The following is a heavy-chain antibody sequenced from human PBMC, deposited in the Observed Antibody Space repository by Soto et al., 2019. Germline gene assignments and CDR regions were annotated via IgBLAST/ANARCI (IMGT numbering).Heavy chain of an antibody. CDR3: ARAMVRGPFDY. J-gene: IGHJ4*02. V-gene: IGHV1-69*13. Sequence: SVEVTCQDSEVTFTRDSLRWVRQAPLQGLEWMGGIIPIFGTANYAQKFQGRVTITADESTSTAYMELSSLRSEDTAVYYCARAMVRGPFDYWGQGTLVTVSS. CDR1: EVTFTRDS. D-gene: IGHD3-10*01. CDR2: IIPIFGTA.